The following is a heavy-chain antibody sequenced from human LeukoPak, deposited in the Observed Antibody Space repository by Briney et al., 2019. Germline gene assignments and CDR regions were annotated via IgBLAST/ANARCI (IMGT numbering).Heavy chain of an antibody. CDR2: IKSKTDGGTT. V-gene: IGHV3-15*01. CDR3: TTDLPQGFLEWPIGY. D-gene: IGHD3-3*01. CDR1: GFTFSSYA. Sequence: GGSLRLSCAASGFTFSSYAMSWVRQAPGKGLEWVGRIKSKTDGGTTDYAAPVKGRFTISRDDSQNTLYLQMNSLKTEDTAVYYCTTDLPQGFLEWPIGYWGQGTLVTVSS. J-gene: IGHJ4*02.